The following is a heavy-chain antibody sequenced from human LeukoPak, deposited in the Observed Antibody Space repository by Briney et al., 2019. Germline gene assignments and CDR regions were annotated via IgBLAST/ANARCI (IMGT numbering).Heavy chain of an antibody. CDR2: IWSDGSNK. J-gene: IGHJ4*02. V-gene: IGHV3-33*01. CDR3: ASVCSGTSCHFDY. D-gene: IGHD2-2*01. Sequence: GGSLRLSCAASGFTFSTYGMYWVRQAPGKGLEWVATIWSDGSNKYYADSVKGRFTISRDNSKNTLYLQMNSLRAEDTAVYYCASVCSGTSCHFDYWGQGTLVTVSS. CDR1: GFTFSTYG.